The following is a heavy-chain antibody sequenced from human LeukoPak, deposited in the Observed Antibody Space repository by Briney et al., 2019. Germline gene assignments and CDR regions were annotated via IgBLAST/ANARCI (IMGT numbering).Heavy chain of an antibody. CDR3: ARLGIADYDFWSGYYPIDY. J-gene: IGHJ4*02. CDR1: GYSFTSYW. V-gene: IGHV5-51*01. CDR2: IYPGDSDT. Sequence: GESLKISCKGSGYSFTSYWIGWVRQMPGKGLEWMGVIYPGDSDTRYSPSFQGQVTISADKSISTAYLQWSSLKASDTAMYYCARLGIADYDFWSGYYPIDYWGQGTLVTVSS. D-gene: IGHD3-3*01.